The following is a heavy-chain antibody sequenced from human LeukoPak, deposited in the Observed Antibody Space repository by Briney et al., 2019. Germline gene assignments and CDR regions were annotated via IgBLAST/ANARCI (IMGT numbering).Heavy chain of an antibody. J-gene: IGHJ3*01. D-gene: IGHD1-26*01. Sequence: GGSLRLSCAASGFTFSSYVMHWVRQAPGKGLEWVAIISDDGSNEYYADSVKGRFTISRDNTKNTLYLQINSLRAEDSGIYYCAKAFRIVGIGNPDDAFDVWGQGTVVTVS. V-gene: IGHV3-30*04. CDR3: AKAFRIVGIGNPDDAFDV. CDR1: GFTFSSYV. CDR2: ISDDGSNE.